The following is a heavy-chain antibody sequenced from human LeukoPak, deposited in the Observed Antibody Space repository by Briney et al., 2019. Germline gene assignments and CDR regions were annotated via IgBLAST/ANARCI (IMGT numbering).Heavy chain of an antibody. CDR1: GASMNTTNFY. CDR3: ARQGTMTRGGYWLDP. V-gene: IGHV4-39*01. J-gene: IGHJ5*02. CDR2: ISYAGTT. Sequence: SETLSLACTVSGASMNTTNFYCGWMRQPPGKGLESIGSISYAGTTYSNPSLNSRVTISVDTSKNQFSLKLTSVTAADTAVYYCARQGTMTRGGYWLDPWGQGTLVIVSS. D-gene: IGHD3-10*01.